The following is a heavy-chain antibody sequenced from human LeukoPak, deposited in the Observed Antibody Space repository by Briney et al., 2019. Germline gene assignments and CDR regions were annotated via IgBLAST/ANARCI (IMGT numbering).Heavy chain of an antibody. CDR3: ARDGGYYDSSGLLDY. D-gene: IGHD3-22*01. J-gene: IGHJ4*02. Sequence: GGSLRLSCAASGFTFSTYWMTWVRQAPGKGLEWVANINQAGSEKYYVDSVKGRFTISRDNAKNSLYLQMNSLRAEDTAVFYCARDGGYYDSSGLLDYWGQGTLVTVSS. CDR1: GFTFSTYW. CDR2: INQAGSEK. V-gene: IGHV3-7*01.